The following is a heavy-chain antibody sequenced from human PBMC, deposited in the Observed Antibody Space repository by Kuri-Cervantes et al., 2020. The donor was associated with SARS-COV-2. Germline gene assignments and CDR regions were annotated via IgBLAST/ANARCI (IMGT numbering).Heavy chain of an antibody. Sequence: ASGKVSCKASGYTLTGYYMHWVRQAPGQGLEWMGWINPNSGGTNYAQKFQGWVTMTRDTSISTVYMELSRLRSDDAAVYYCPRSTPLRRLVVISQGGAFEIWGQGTMVTVSS. CDR1: GYTLTGYY. D-gene: IGHD3-22*01. CDR3: PRSTPLRRLVVISQGGAFEI. CDR2: INPNSGGT. J-gene: IGHJ3*02. V-gene: IGHV1-2*04.